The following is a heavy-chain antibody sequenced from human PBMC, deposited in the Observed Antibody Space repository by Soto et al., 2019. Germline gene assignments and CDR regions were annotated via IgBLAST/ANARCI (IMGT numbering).Heavy chain of an antibody. CDR3: ARYVEYSGSFDY. CDR1: GGSFSGYY. D-gene: IGHD5-12*01. Sequence: PSETLSLTCAVYGGSFSGYYWSWIRQPPGEGLEWIGEINHSGSTNYNPSLKSRVTISVDTSKNQFSLNLSPVTAADTAVYSCARYVEYSGSFDYWGQGTLVTVSS. J-gene: IGHJ4*02. CDR2: INHSGST. V-gene: IGHV4-34*01.